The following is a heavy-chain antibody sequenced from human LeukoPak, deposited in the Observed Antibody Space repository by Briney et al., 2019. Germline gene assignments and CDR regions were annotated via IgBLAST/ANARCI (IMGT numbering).Heavy chain of an antibody. CDR2: IKQEGSEK. CDR1: GFTFSSYW. Sequence: GGSLRLSCAASGFTFSSYWMSWVRQAPGKGLEWVANIKQEGSEKYYVDSVKGRFTISRDNAMNSLYMQMNSLRAEDTAVYFCARDRWGYSYGGDWGQGTLVTVSS. J-gene: IGHJ4*02. V-gene: IGHV3-7*01. D-gene: IGHD5-18*01. CDR3: ARDRWGYSYGGD.